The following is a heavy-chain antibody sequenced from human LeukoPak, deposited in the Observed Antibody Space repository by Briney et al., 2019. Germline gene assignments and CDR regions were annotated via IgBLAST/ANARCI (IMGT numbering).Heavy chain of an antibody. CDR1: GFTFSSYA. CDR2: ISGSGGST. D-gene: IGHD3-3*01. J-gene: IGHJ4*02. Sequence: GGSLRLSCAASGFTFSSYAMSWVRQAPGKGLEWVSAISGSGGSTYYADSVKGRFTISRDNSKNTLYLQMNSLRAEDTAVCYCAKDQVANDFWSGYNSWGQGTLVTVSS. CDR3: AKDQVANDFWSGYNS. V-gene: IGHV3-23*01.